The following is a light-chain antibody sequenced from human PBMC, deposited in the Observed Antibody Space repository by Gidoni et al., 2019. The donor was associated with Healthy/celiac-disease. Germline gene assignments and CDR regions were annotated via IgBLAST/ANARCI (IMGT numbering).Light chain of an antibody. Sequence: EIVLTQSQATLSLSPGERATLSCRASQSVSSYLAWYQQKPGQAPRLLIYDASTRATGIPARFSGSGSGTDFTLTISSLEPEDFAVYYCQQRSNWPPWTFGQGTKVEIK. CDR1: QSVSSY. CDR2: DAS. J-gene: IGKJ1*01. CDR3: QQRSNWPPWT. V-gene: IGKV3-11*01.